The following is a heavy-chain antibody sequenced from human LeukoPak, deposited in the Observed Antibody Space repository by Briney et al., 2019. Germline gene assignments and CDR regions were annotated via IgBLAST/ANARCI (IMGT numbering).Heavy chain of an antibody. Sequence: SQTLSLTCAISGDSVPSNSADWNWIRQSPSRGLEWLGRTYYGSKWNNDYAVSVKSRITINPDTSKNQFSLHLNSVTHEDTAVYYCARGLLYFDIWGRGTLVTVSS. CDR3: ARGLLYFDI. CDR1: GDSVPSNSAD. CDR2: TYYGSKWNN. J-gene: IGHJ2*01. V-gene: IGHV6-1*01.